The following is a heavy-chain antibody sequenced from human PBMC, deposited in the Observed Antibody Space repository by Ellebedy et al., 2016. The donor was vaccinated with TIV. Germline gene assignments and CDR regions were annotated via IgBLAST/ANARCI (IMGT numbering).Heavy chain of an antibody. V-gene: IGHV3-7*01. Sequence: GESLKISCAASGFSFHSYWMSWVRQAPGKGLEWVANIYQDGSEQYYVDSVKGRFTISRDNANNYLFLQMNSLRVEDTAVYYCARRGSYGDYAVQINSWFDPWGRGTLVTVSS. J-gene: IGHJ5*02. D-gene: IGHD4-17*01. CDR2: IYQDGSEQ. CDR3: ARRGSYGDYAVQINSWFDP. CDR1: GFSFHSYW.